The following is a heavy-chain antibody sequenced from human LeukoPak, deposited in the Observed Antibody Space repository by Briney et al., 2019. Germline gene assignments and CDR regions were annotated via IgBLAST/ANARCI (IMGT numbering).Heavy chain of an antibody. CDR3: AREGRYCSSTSCYGSGNIDY. CDR1: GGSISNYY. J-gene: IGHJ4*02. D-gene: IGHD2-2*01. CDR2: IYYSGST. Sequence: PSETLSLTCTVSGGSISNYYWSWIRQPPGKGLGCIGYIYYSGSTNYNPSLKSRVTISVDTSKNQFSLKLSSVTAADTAVYYCAREGRYCSSTSCYGSGNIDYWGQGTLVTVSS. V-gene: IGHV4-59*12.